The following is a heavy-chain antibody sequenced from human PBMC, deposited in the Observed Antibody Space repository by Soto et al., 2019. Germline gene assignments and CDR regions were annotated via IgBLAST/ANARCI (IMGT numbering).Heavy chain of an antibody. CDR2: ISYDGSNK. Sequence: GGSRRLSCAASGFTFSSYGMHWVRQAPGNRLDWVGVISYDGSNKYYADSVKGRFTISRDNSKNTLYLQMNSLRAEDTAVYYCTQGTSITMVRGAVHSFDLWGQGTLVTVCS. J-gene: IGHJ5*02. V-gene: IGHV3-30*18. D-gene: IGHD3-10*01. CDR1: GFTFSSYG. CDR3: TQGTSITMVRGAVHSFDL.